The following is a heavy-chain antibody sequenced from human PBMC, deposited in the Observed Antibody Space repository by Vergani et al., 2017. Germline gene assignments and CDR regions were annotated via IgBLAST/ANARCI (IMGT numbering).Heavy chain of an antibody. CDR1: GFSLSTSGVG. D-gene: IGHD3-3*01. J-gene: IGHJ4*02. CDR2: IYWDDDK. CDR3: AXLSYYDFWSGYYRLRTYYFDY. V-gene: IGHV2-5*02. Sequence: QITLKESGPTLVKPTQTLTLTCTFSGFSLSTSGVGVGWIRQPPGKALEWLTLIYWDDDKRYSPSLKSRLTITNDTSKNQVVLTMTNMDPVDTATYYCAXLSYYDFWSGYYRLRTYYFDYWGQGTLVTVSS.